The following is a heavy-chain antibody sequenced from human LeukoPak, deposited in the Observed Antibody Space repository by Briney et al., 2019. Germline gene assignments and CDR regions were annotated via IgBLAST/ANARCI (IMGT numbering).Heavy chain of an antibody. Sequence: GASVKLSCKASGYTFTGYYMDWLRQAPGQGLEWMGWMNPNNGGTNYAQRFQGRVTMTRGTSINTAYMEVGRLRFDDTAVYYCASGPSLGTTHPYFDYWGQGTLVTVSS. J-gene: IGHJ4*02. V-gene: IGHV1-2*02. D-gene: IGHD2-15*01. CDR2: MNPNNGGT. CDR3: ASGPSLGTTHPYFDY. CDR1: GYTFTGYY.